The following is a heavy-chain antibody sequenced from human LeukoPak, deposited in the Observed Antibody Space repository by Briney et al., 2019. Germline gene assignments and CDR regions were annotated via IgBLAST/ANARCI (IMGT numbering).Heavy chain of an antibody. D-gene: IGHD5-24*01. V-gene: IGHV3-74*01. CDR3: ARAIEI. CDR2: INHDGSSA. CDR1: GFTFSTYW. Sequence: GGSLRLSCAASGFTFSTYWMHWVRQAPGKGLVWVSRINHDGSSAIYADSVKGRFTISRDNAKNKLYLRMNSLRAEDTAVYYCARAIEIWGQGTLVTVSS. J-gene: IGHJ4*02.